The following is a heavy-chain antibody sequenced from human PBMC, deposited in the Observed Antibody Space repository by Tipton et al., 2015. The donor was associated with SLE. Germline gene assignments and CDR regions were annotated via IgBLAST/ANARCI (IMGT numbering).Heavy chain of an antibody. CDR2: ISSSSSYI. CDR3: ARGGPRGSSHAFDI. D-gene: IGHD1-26*01. Sequence: SLRLSCAASGFTFSSYSMNWVRQAPGKGLEWVSSISSSSSYIYYADSVKGRFTISRDNAKNPLYLQMNSLRAEDTAVYYCARGGPRGSSHAFDIWGQGTMVTVSS. V-gene: IGHV3-21*01. CDR1: GFTFSSYS. J-gene: IGHJ3*02.